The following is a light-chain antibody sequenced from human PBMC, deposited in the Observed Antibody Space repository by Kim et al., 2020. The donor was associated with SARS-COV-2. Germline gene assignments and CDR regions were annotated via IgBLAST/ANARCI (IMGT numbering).Light chain of an antibody. CDR3: ASYAGSRTLL. J-gene: IGLJ1*01. CDR2: EVT. Sequence: GLSITISCNGTNRDVGSYNLVSWFQHHPGKAPKLLIYEVTKRPSGVSDRFSASKSGNTASLTISGLLAEDEADYYCASYAGSRTLLFGTGTKVTVL. V-gene: IGLV2-23*02. CDR1: NRDVGSYNL.